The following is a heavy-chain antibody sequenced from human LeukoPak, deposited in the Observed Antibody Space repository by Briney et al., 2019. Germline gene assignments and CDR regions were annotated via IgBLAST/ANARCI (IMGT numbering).Heavy chain of an antibody. CDR3: ARGDYDSLQGAFDI. CDR1: GGSISSGGYY. D-gene: IGHD3-22*01. CDR2: IYYSGST. Sequence: PSETLSLTCTVSGGSISSGGYYWSWIRQHPGKGLEWIGYIYYSGSTYYNPSLKSRVTISVDTSKNQFSLKLSSVTAADTAVCYCARGDYDSLQGAFDIWGQGTMVTVSS. J-gene: IGHJ3*02. V-gene: IGHV4-31*03.